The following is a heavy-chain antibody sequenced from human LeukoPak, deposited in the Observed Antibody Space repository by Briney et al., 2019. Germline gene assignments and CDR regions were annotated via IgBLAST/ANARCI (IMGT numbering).Heavy chain of an antibody. CDR1: GGSISSYY. Sequence: SETLSLTCTVSGGSISSYYWSWIRQPPGKGLEWIGYIYYSGSTNYNPSLKSRVTISVDTSKNQFSLKLSSVTAADTAVYYCAGAPLGYCSGGSCDWYYYYGTDVWGQGTTVTVSS. V-gene: IGHV4-59*08. D-gene: IGHD2-15*01. CDR3: AGAPLGYCSGGSCDWYYYYGTDV. CDR2: IYYSGST. J-gene: IGHJ6*02.